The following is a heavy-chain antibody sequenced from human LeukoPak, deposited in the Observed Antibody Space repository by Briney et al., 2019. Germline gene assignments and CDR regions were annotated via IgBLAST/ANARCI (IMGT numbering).Heavy chain of an antibody. J-gene: IGHJ6*03. CDR1: GFTFSSYW. V-gene: IGHV3-7*01. D-gene: IGHD2-2*01. CDR2: IKQDGSEK. CDR3: ARVSRGYCSSTSCYYMDV. Sequence: GGSLRLSCAASGFTFSSYWMSWVRQAPGKGLEWVANIKQDGSEKYYVGSVKGRFTISRDNAKNSLYLQMNSLRAEDTAVYYCARVSRGYCSSTSCYYMDVWGKGTTVTVSS.